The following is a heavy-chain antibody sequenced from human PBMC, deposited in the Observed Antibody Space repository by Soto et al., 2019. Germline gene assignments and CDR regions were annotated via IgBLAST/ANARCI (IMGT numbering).Heavy chain of an antibody. D-gene: IGHD3-16*01. CDR1: GGSISSYY. CDR3: ARDHLGGIDY. J-gene: IGHJ4*02. V-gene: IGHV4-59*01. CDR2: IYYSGST. Sequence: PSETLSLTCTVSGGSISSYYWSWFRQPPGKGLEWIGYIYYSGSTNYNPSLKSRVTISVDTSKNQFSLKLSSVTAADTAVYYCARDHLGGIDYWGQGTLVTVSS.